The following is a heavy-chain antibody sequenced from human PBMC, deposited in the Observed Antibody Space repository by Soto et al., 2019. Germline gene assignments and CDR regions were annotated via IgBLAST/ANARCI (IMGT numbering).Heavy chain of an antibody. J-gene: IGHJ6*02. CDR1: GGSISSGDYY. V-gene: IGHV4-30-4*01. CDR3: ARDTPSGYSPYYYYGMDV. D-gene: IGHD3-3*01. CDR2: IYYSGST. Sequence: LSLTCTVSGGSISSGDYYWSWIRQPPGKGLEWIGYIYYSGSTYYNPSLKSRVTISVDTSKNQFSLKLSSVTAADTAVYYCARDTPSGYSPYYYYGMDVWGQGTTVTVPS.